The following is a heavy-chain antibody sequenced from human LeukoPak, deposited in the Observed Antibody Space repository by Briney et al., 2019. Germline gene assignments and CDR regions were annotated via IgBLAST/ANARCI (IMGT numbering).Heavy chain of an antibody. J-gene: IGHJ4*02. Sequence: PSETLSLTCTVSGGSISSSSYYWGWIRQPPGKGLEWIGSIYYSGSTYYNPSLKSRVTISVDTSKNQFSLKLNSVTAADTAVYYCARSSNYYGSVIPVWGQGSLVTVSS. D-gene: IGHD3-10*01. V-gene: IGHV4-39*07. CDR1: GGSISSSSYY. CDR3: ARSSNYYGSVIPV. CDR2: IYYSGST.